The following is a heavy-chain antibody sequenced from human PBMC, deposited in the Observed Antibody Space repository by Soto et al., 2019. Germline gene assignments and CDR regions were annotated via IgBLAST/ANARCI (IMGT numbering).Heavy chain of an antibody. J-gene: IGHJ5*02. Sequence: QVQLVQSGAEVKKPGSSVKVSCKASGGTFSTYTITWVRQAPGQGLEWMGRIIPIIGIINYAQKFQGRVTISADXSXGXXYMELTGLRSDDPAAYYCAGDPDSHYNDSHASSYPWGQGTLVTVSS. CDR1: GGTFSTYT. D-gene: IGHD4-4*01. CDR3: AGDPDSHYNDSHASSYP. V-gene: IGHV1-69*08. CDR2: IIPIIGII.